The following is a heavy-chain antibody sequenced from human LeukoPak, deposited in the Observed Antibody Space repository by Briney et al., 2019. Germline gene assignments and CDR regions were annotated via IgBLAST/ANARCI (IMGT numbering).Heavy chain of an antibody. Sequence: PGGSLRLSCAASGFTFSSYWMNWARQAPGKGLEWVASINHNGNVNYYVDSVKGRFTISRDNSKNTLYLQMNSLRAEDTAVYYCAKSYYYDSSGYYPYWGQGTLVTVSS. D-gene: IGHD3-22*01. CDR3: AKSYYYDSSGYYPY. V-gene: IGHV3-7*03. CDR2: INHNGNVN. CDR1: GFTFSSYW. J-gene: IGHJ4*02.